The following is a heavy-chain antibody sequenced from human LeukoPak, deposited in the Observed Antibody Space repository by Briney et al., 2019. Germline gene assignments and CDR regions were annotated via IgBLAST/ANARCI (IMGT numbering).Heavy chain of an antibody. CDR2: IYHSGRT. Sequence: SETLSLTCAVSGGSISSSNWWSWVRQSPGKGLEWIGEIYHSGRTNYTPSLKSRVTISVDKSKNQFSLELRSVTAADTAVYYCARWQDCSSTTCSEFDSWGQGILVTVS. D-gene: IGHD2-2*01. CDR1: GGSISSSNW. V-gene: IGHV4-4*02. CDR3: ARWQDCSSTTCSEFDS. J-gene: IGHJ4*02.